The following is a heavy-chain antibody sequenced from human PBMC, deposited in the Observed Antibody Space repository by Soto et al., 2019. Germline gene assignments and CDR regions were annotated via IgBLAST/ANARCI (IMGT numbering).Heavy chain of an antibody. CDR1: GGTFSSYA. CDR3: ARWDYDILTGYSSEYYSDY. V-gene: IGHV1-69*01. J-gene: IGHJ4*02. Sequence: QVQLVQSGAEVKKPGSSVKVSCKASGGTFSSYAISWVRQAPGQGLEWMGGIIPIFGTANYAQKFQGRVTITADESTSTAYMELSSLRSEDTAVYYCARWDYDILTGYSSEYYSDYWGQGTLVTVSS. CDR2: IIPIFGTA. D-gene: IGHD3-9*01.